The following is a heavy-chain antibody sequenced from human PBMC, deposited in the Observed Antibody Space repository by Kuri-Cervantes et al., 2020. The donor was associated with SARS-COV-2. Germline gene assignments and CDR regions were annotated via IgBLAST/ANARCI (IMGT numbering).Heavy chain of an antibody. CDR2: IYHSGST. Sequence: SETLSLTCTVSGYSLSSGYYRGWIRQPLGKGLEWIGSIYHSGSTYYNPSLKSRVTISVDTSKNQFSLKLSSVTAADTAVYYCAKDNYDFWSGASLPGYWGQGTLVTVSS. V-gene: IGHV4-38-2*02. CDR1: GYSLSSGYY. CDR3: AKDNYDFWSGASLPGY. D-gene: IGHD3-3*01. J-gene: IGHJ4*02.